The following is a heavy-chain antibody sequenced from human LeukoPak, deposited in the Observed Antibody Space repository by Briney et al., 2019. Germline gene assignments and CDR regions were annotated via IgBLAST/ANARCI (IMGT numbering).Heavy chain of an antibody. Sequence: GGSLRLSCAASVFTFTTYAMSWVPAAPGRGVEWGSAICGSGSSTYSTHPVRGRFTLSRDNSKNTLYMHMNSLRDEDTAVYYCAKALYPATRYQFDYWGQGALVTVSS. J-gene: IGHJ4*02. CDR3: AKALYPATRYQFDY. D-gene: IGHD5-12*01. V-gene: IGHV3-23*01. CDR2: ICGSGSST. CDR1: VFTFTTYA.